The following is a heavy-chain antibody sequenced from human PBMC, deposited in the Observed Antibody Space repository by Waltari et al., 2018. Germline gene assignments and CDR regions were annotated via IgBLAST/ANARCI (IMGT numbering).Heavy chain of an antibody. CDR3: ARGGDRISASGRNAYDI. D-gene: IGHD2-15*01. J-gene: IGHJ3*02. V-gene: IGHV4-4*07. CDR1: VGSIRNYF. Sequence: QVQLQESGPGLVKPSETLSLTCTVSVGSIRNYFWSWIRQPAGKGLEWIGRFYIGETANYNPSLKSRVAMSVDTSNNQFSLEVNSVTAADTAMYFCARGGDRISASGRNAYDIWGQGTMVIVSS. CDR2: FYIGETA.